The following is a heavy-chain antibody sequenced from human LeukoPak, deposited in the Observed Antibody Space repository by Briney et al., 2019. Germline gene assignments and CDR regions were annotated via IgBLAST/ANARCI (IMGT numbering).Heavy chain of an antibody. J-gene: IGHJ4*02. Sequence: ASVKVSCKVSGYTLTELSMHWVRQAPGKGLEWMGGFDPEDGETIYAQKFQGRVAMTEDTSTDTAYMELSSLRSEDTAVYYCATDRMYNWNDGGLDYWGQGTLVTVSS. D-gene: IGHD1-20*01. CDR1: GYTLTELS. CDR2: FDPEDGET. CDR3: ATDRMYNWNDGGLDY. V-gene: IGHV1-24*01.